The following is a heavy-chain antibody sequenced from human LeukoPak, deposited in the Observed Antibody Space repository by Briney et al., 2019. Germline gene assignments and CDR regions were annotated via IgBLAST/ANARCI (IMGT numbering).Heavy chain of an antibody. CDR2: INPSGGST. V-gene: IGHV1-46*01. CDR1: GYTFTSYY. Sequence: ASVKVSCKASGYTFTSYYMHWVRQAPGQGLEWMGIINPSGGSTSYAQKFQGRVTMTRDTSTSTVYMELSSLRSEDTAVYYCATGYDFWSGYYRNKFDPWGQGTLVTVSS. D-gene: IGHD3-3*01. CDR3: ATGYDFWSGYYRNKFDP. J-gene: IGHJ5*02.